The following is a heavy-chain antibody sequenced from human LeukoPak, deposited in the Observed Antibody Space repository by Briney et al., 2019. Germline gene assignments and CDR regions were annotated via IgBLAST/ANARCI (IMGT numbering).Heavy chain of an antibody. Sequence: SETLSLTCAVYGGSFSGYYWSWIRQPPGKGLECIGSIYYSGSTYYNPSLKSRVTISVDTSKKQFYLKLSSVTAADTAVYYCARRVDYYGSGSYSYMDVWGKGTTVTISS. CDR1: GGSFSGYY. V-gene: IGHV4-34*01. CDR2: IYYSGST. CDR3: ARRVDYYGSGSYSYMDV. J-gene: IGHJ6*03. D-gene: IGHD3-10*01.